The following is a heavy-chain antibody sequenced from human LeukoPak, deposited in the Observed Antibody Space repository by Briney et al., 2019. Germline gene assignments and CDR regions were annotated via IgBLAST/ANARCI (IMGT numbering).Heavy chain of an antibody. CDR3: AELEGGNSRYYYYGMDV. J-gene: IGHJ6*02. V-gene: IGHV3-23*01. CDR1: GFTFSSYA. Sequence: GGSLRLSCAASGFTFSSYAMSWVRQAPGKGLEWVSAISGSGGSTYYADSVKGRFTISRDNSKNTLYLQMNSLRAEDTAVYYCAELEGGNSRYYYYGMDVWGQGTTVTVSS. D-gene: IGHD2-21*02. CDR2: ISGSGGST.